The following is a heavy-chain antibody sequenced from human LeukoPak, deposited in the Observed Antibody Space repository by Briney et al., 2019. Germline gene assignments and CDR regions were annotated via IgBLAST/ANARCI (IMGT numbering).Heavy chain of an antibody. V-gene: IGHV3-7*01. D-gene: IGHD1-26*01. CDR2: IRQGGNEM. CDR1: GFRFSDYW. CDR3: ARVGAWELQRVFDY. Sequence: GGSLRLSCAASGFRFSDYWMTWVRQVPGKGLEWVANIRQGGNEMYYADSVKDRFTISRDNARKSLYLEMNSLRTEDTAVYYCARVGAWELQRVFDYWGQGTLVTVSS. J-gene: IGHJ4*02.